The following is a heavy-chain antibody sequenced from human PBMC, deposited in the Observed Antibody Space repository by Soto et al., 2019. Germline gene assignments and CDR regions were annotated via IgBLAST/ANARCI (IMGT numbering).Heavy chain of an antibody. V-gene: IGHV3-66*01. CDR2: IYSGGNT. Sequence: EVQLVESGGGLVQPGGSLRLSCAASGFTVNSNYMNWVRQAPGKGLEWVSVIYSGGNTYYADSVKGRFTISRDNSKNTVYLQVNILRAEDTAVYYCARNMGSGSHEYWGQGTLVTVSS. CDR3: ARNMGSGSHEY. CDR1: GFTVNSNY. D-gene: IGHD3-10*01. J-gene: IGHJ4*02.